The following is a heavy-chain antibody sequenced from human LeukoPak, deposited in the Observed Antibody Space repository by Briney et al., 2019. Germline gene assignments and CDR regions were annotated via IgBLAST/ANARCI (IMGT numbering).Heavy chain of an antibody. CDR2: IKRDGSEK. Sequence: GGSLRLSCAASGFTFSSYWMSWVRQAPGKGLEWVANIKRDGSEKYYVDSVKGRFTISRDNAKNSLYLQMNSLRAEDTAVYYCAREDYGDYAYAFDIWGQGTMVTVSS. J-gene: IGHJ3*02. CDR3: AREDYGDYAYAFDI. V-gene: IGHV3-7*01. CDR1: GFTFSSYW. D-gene: IGHD4-17*01.